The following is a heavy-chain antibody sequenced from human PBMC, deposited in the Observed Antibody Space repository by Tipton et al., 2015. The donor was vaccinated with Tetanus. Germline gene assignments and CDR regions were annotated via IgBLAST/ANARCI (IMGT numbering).Heavy chain of an antibody. V-gene: IGHV4-4*07. Sequence: TLSLTCTVSRGPISSYYWSWIRQPAGKGLEWIGRTYIRGTTTYNPSLKSRVTISVDTSENQMSLRLTSVTAADTAVYYCARATSTGPAYNWFDPWGQGTLVTVSS. CDR1: RGPISSYY. J-gene: IGHJ5*02. CDR2: TYIRGTT. CDR3: ARATSTGPAYNWFDP. D-gene: IGHD2-8*02.